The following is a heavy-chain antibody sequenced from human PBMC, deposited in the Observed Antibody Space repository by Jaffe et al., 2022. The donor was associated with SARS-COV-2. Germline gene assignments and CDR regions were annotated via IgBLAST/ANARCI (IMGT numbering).Heavy chain of an antibody. CDR3: ATNGGWGDGYNFGY. J-gene: IGHJ4*02. Sequence: QVQLVQSGAEVIKPGAAVKVSCKTTEYTFTQYTIHWVRQAPGQGLEWVGRISPKIGGSNSAPKFQGRITMSRETSVTTAYLELRRLTSDDTAIYYCATNGGWGDGYNFGYWGQGTLVTVSS. V-gene: IGHV1-2*06. CDR2: ISPKIGGS. D-gene: IGHD5-12*01. CDR1: EYTFTQYT.